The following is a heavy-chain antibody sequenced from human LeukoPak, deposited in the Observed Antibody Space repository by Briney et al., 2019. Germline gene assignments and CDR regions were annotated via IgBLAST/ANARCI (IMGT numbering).Heavy chain of an antibody. CDR1: GFTFSSYV. CDR3: ARDHASGYSSSSPVPLH. J-gene: IGHJ4*02. V-gene: IGHV3-30*04. D-gene: IGHD6-6*01. Sequence: GGSLRLSCAASGFTFSSYVMHWVRQAPGKGLEWVAIISYDGSNEYYADSVKGRFTISRDNSKNTLYLQMNSLRAEDTAVYYCARDHASGYSSSSPVPLHWGQGTLVTVSS. CDR2: ISYDGSNE.